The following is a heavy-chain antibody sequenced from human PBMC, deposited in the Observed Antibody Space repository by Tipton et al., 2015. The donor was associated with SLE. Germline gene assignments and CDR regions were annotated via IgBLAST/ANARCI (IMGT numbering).Heavy chain of an antibody. D-gene: IGHD2-2*01. CDR2: IYHSGST. CDR3: ARGDCSSTSCLDY. Sequence: TLSLTCTVSGGSISSGYYWGWIRQPPGKGLEWIGSIYHSGSTYYNPSLKSRVTISVDTSKNQFSLKLSSVTAADTAVYYCARGDCSSTSCLDYWGQGTLVTVSS. V-gene: IGHV4-38-2*02. J-gene: IGHJ4*02. CDR1: GGSISSGYY.